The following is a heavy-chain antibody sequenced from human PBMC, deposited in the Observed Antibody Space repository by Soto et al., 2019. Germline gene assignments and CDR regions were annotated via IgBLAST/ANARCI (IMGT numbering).Heavy chain of an antibody. V-gene: IGHV2-5*02. J-gene: IGHJ4*02. CDR2: IYWDDSK. CDR3: AHKGPEDWPLDY. Sequence: QITLKESGPTLERSTQTLTLTCAFSGFSLSTSGVGVGWIRQPPGKALEWLAVIYWDDSKHYSPSLRSRLTITKDTSKNQVVLTMTNMDPMDTGTYYCAHKGPEDWPLDYWGQGTLVTVSS. D-gene: IGHD3-9*01. CDR1: GFSLSTSGVG.